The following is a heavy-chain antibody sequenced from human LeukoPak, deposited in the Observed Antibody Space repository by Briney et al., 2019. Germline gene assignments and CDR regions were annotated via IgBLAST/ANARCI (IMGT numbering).Heavy chain of an antibody. CDR1: GYTFTSYY. D-gene: IGHD2-2*02. CDR3: ARDIVVVPAAIRVSGGSWFDP. J-gene: IGHJ5*02. CDR2: INPSGGST. V-gene: IGHV1-46*01. Sequence: GASVKVSCKASGYTFTSYYMHWVRQAPGQGLEWMGIINPSGGSTSYAQKFQGRVTMTRDTSTSTVYMELSSLRSEDTAVYYCARDIVVVPAAIRVSGGSWFDPWGQGTLVTVSS.